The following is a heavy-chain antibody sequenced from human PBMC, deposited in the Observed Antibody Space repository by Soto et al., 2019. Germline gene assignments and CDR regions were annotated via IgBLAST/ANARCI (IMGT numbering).Heavy chain of an antibody. CDR2: ISSSSSYI. CDR3: ARVRYYDILTGYYIDY. V-gene: IGHV3-21*01. D-gene: IGHD3-9*01. Sequence: GGSLRLSCAASGFTFSSYSMNWFRQAPGKGLEWVSSISSSSSYIYYADSVKGRFTISRDNAKNSLYLQMNSLRAEDTAVYYCARVRYYDILTGYYIDYWGQGTLVTVSS. J-gene: IGHJ4*02. CDR1: GFTFSSYS.